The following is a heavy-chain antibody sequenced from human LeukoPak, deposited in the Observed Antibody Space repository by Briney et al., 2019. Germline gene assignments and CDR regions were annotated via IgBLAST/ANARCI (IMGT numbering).Heavy chain of an antibody. CDR3: AREESPDYGGNSGGMDV. CDR1: GFTFTDYF. D-gene: IGHD4-23*01. J-gene: IGHJ6*02. V-gene: IGHV3-21*06. Sequence: GGSLRLSCAASGFTFTDYFMGWIHQAPGKGLEWVSTISSGSDHIYHADSVRGRFTISRDNARNSLYLQMNSLRAEDTAVYYCAREESPDYGGNSGGMDVWGQGTTVTVSS. CDR2: ISSGSDHI.